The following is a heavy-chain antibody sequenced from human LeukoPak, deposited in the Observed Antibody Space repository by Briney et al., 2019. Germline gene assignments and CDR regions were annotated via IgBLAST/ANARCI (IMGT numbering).Heavy chain of an antibody. CDR3: ARVVGATSEFDY. CDR1: GYTSTSYD. V-gene: IGHV1-8*01. Sequence: ASVKVSCKASGYTSTSYDINWVRQATGQGLEWMGWMNPNSGNTGYAQKFQGRVTMTRNTSISTAYMELSSLRSEDTAVYYCARVVGATSEFDYWGQGTLVTVSS. CDR2: MNPNSGNT. J-gene: IGHJ4*02. D-gene: IGHD1-26*01.